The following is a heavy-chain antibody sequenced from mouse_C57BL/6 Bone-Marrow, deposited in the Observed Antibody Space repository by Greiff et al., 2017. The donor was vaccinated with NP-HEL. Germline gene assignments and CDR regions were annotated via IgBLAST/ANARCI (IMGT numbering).Heavy chain of an antibody. J-gene: IGHJ2*01. Sequence: VHVKQSGPVLVKPGASVKMSCKASGYTFTDYYMNWVKQSHGKSLEWIGVINPYNGGTSYNQKFKGKATLTVDKSSSTAYMELNSLTSEDSAVYYCARNYYDYLDYWGQGTTLTVSS. CDR3: ARNYYDYLDY. D-gene: IGHD2-4*01. CDR1: GYTFTDYY. V-gene: IGHV1-19*01. CDR2: INPYNGGT.